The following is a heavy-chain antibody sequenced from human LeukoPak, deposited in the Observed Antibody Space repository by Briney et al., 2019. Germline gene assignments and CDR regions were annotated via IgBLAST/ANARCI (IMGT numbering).Heavy chain of an antibody. Sequence: GGSLGLSFGGSGFSFSSYWMYLVRPAPGKGVGWVSRITSDGSATDYADSVRGRFTVSRDNAKNTLFLHMDSLRVEGTAVYYCARDASPGYFDLWGRGTLVTVSS. CDR2: ITSDGSAT. V-gene: IGHV3-74*01. CDR3: ARDASPGYFDL. CDR1: GFSFSSYW. J-gene: IGHJ2*01.